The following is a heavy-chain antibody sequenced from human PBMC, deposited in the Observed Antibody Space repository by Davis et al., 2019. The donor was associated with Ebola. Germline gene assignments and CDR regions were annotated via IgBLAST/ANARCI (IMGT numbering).Heavy chain of an antibody. D-gene: IGHD3-16*01. Sequence: MPSETLSLTCTVYGGSFSGYYWTWIRQSPGKGLEWIGEIHHIGGTNYNPSLKSRVTISVDTSKNQFSLKLSSVTAADTAVYYCAEGGDDGLGYWGQGTLVTVSS. J-gene: IGHJ4*02. CDR3: AEGGDDGLGY. CDR2: IHHIGGT. V-gene: IGHV4-34*01. CDR1: GGSFSGYY.